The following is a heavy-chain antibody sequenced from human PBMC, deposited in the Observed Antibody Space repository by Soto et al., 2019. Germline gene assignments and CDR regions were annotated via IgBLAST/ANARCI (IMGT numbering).Heavy chain of an antibody. CDR3: TPLALKYSSGWYEFSD. Sequence: EVQLVESGGGLVKPGGSLRLSCAASGFTFSNVWMNWVRQAPGKGLEWVGCIKSKTDGGTTDYAAPVKGRFTISRDDSQNTLYLQMNSLKTEDTAVYYCTPLALKYSSGWYEFSDWGQGTLVTVSS. V-gene: IGHV3-15*07. CDR1: GFTFSNVW. J-gene: IGHJ4*02. CDR2: IKSKTDGGTT. D-gene: IGHD6-19*01.